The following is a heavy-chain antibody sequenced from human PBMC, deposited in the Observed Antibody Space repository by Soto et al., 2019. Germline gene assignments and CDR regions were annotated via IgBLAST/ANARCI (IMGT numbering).Heavy chain of an antibody. CDR3: ARVVGALGHWFDP. CDR2: ISAYNGNT. V-gene: IGHV1-18*01. D-gene: IGHD1-26*01. Sequence: ASAKLSSKASRYTFTSYGISWVRQAPGQGLEWMGWISAYNGNTNYAQKLQGRVTMTTDTSTSTAYMELRSLRSDDTAVYYCARVVGALGHWFDPWGQGTLVNVSS. J-gene: IGHJ5*02. CDR1: RYTFTSYG.